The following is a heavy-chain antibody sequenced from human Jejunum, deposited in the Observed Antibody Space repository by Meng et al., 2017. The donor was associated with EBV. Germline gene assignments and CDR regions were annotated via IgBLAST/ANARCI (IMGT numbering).Heavy chain of an antibody. CDR2: IRNKPRGYTA. J-gene: IGHJ5*02. D-gene: IGHD3-16*01. CDR3: ADLGTSPLGP. Sequence: EVQLVEVGGGLVQPGGSLRLSCAASGFTFSDHYMGWFRQAPGKGLEWLGLIRNKPRGYTAEYAASVKGRFTISRDDSRNSLYLQMNSLKTEDTAVYYCADLGTSPLGPRGQGTLVTVSS. CDR1: GFTFSDHY. V-gene: IGHV3-72*01.